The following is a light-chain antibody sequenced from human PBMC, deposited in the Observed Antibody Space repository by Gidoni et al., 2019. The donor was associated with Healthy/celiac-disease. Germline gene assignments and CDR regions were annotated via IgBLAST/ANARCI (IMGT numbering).Light chain of an antibody. V-gene: IGKV1-27*01. CDR3: QKYNSAPRT. CDR1: KGISNY. J-gene: IGKJ1*01. Sequence: DIQMTQSPSSLSASVGDRVTITCRASKGISNYLAWYQQKPGQVPKLLIYAASTLQARVLSRMSSSRSGTDFTLTISSMQPEDVATYYCQKYNSAPRTFGQGTKVEIK. CDR2: AAS.